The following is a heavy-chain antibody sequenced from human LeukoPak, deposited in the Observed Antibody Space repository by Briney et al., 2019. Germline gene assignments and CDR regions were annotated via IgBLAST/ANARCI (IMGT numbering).Heavy chain of an antibody. CDR1: GGSISSYY. V-gene: IGHV4-59*01. CDR3: ASSGLNVVVVAAIDTFDY. CDR2: IYYSGST. J-gene: IGHJ4*02. D-gene: IGHD2-15*01. Sequence: SETLSLTCTVSGGSISSYYWSWIRQPPGKGLEWIGYIYYSGSTNYNPSLKSRVTISVDTSKNKFSLKLSSVTAADTAVYYCASSGLNVVVVAAIDTFDYWGQGTLVTVSS.